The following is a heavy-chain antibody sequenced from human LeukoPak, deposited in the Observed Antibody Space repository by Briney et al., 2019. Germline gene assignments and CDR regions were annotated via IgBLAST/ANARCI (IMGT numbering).Heavy chain of an antibody. V-gene: IGHV3-66*02. Sequence: GGPLRLSCAASGFTVSSNYMSWVRQAPGKGLEWVSLIYSGGSTYYADSVKGRFTISRDNSKNTLYLQMNSLRAEDTAVYYCASRSSGLRPYYIDYWGQGTLVTVSS. D-gene: IGHD6-19*01. CDR3: ASRSSGLRPYYIDY. CDR2: IYSGGST. CDR1: GFTVSSNY. J-gene: IGHJ4*02.